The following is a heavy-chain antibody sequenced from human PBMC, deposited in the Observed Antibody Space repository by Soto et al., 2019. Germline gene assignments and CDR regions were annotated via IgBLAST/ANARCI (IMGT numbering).Heavy chain of an antibody. V-gene: IGHV1-18*01. D-gene: IGHD3-10*01. CDR2: ISAYNGNT. Sequence: QVQLVQSGAEVKKPGASVKVSCKASGYTFTSYGISWVRQAPGQGLEWMGWISAYNGNTNYAQKLQGRVTMTTDTSTSTAYXELRXLXSDDTAVYYCARRITMVRGVIEYYFDYWGQGTLVTVSS. CDR1: GYTFTSYG. J-gene: IGHJ4*02. CDR3: ARRITMVRGVIEYYFDY.